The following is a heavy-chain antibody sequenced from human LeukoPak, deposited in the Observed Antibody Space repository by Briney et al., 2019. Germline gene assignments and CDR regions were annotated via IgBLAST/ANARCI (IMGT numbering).Heavy chain of an antibody. CDR1: GGTFSSYA. Sequence: XVKVSCKASGGTFSSYAMSWVRQAPGEGGEWMGGIIAIFGTANYAQKFQGRVTITTDESTSTAYMEMSRVRYEDTAVYYCARDRAAARPYYYYYYLDFWGKGTTVTVSS. D-gene: IGHD6-13*01. J-gene: IGHJ6*03. CDR3: ARDRAAARPYYYYYYLDF. V-gene: IGHV1-69*05. CDR2: IIAIFGTA.